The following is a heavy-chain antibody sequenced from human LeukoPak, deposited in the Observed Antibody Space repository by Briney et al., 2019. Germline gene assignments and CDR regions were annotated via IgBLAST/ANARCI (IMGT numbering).Heavy chain of an antibody. CDR2: IKQDGSEK. CDR3: ARELSHSSSWINDAFDI. CDR1: GFTFSSYW. D-gene: IGHD6-13*01. V-gene: IGHV3-7*01. Sequence: GGSPRLSCAASGFTFSSYWMSWARQAPGKGLEWVANIKQDGSEKYYVDSVKGRFTISRDNAKNSLYLQMNSLRAEDTAVYYCARELSHSSSWINDAFDIWGQGTMVTVSS. J-gene: IGHJ3*02.